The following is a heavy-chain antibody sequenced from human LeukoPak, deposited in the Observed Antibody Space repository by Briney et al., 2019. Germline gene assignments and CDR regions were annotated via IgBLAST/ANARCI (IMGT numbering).Heavy chain of an antibody. J-gene: IGHJ4*02. V-gene: IGHV5-51*01. CDR3: ARYSDVIGAI. D-gene: IGHD3-10*01. CDR2: IYPRDSDT. CDR1: GYTFTHQW. Sequence: RGESLKISCKASGYTFTHQWIGWVRQKSGSGLEWMGIIYPRDSDTRYSPSFQGHVSISADTSINTAYLEWSRLEASDTAIYYCARYSDVIGAIWGQGTLVTVSS.